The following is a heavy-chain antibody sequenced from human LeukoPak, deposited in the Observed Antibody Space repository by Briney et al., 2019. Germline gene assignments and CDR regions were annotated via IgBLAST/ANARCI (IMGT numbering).Heavy chain of an antibody. V-gene: IGHV3-30*18. Sequence: GRPLRLSCAASGFTFSSYGMHWVRQAPGKGLEWVAVISYDGSNKYYADSVKGRFTISRDNSKNTLYRQMNSLRAEDTAVYYCAKGIAVAGTVPMYFDYWGQGTLVTVSS. CDR3: AKGIAVAGTVPMYFDY. CDR1: GFTFSSYG. CDR2: ISYDGSNK. D-gene: IGHD6-19*01. J-gene: IGHJ4*02.